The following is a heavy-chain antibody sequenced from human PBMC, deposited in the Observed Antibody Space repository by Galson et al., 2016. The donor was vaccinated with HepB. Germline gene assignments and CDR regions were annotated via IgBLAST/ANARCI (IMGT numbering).Heavy chain of an antibody. CDR1: GFTFSSYA. CDR2: IPSDTKSQ. Sequence: SLRLSCAASGFTFSSYAIHWVRQGPGKGLEWVAVIPSDTKSQHFTDSVKGRFTISRDNAKNTLYMQMNSLRIEDTALYYCARETAVSREGGWGRFDHWGQGTLVTVSS. CDR3: ARETAVSREGGWGRFDH. J-gene: IGHJ4*02. D-gene: IGHD6-19*01. V-gene: IGHV3-30*04.